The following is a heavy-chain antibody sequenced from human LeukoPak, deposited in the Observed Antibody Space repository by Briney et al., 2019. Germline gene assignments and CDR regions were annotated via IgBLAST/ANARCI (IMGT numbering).Heavy chain of an antibody. CDR2: IFSSGST. Sequence: SETLSLTCTVSGGSITSYYWSWIRQPPGKGLEWIAYIFSSGSTSYNPSLKSRVTISIDTSKNQFSLNLSSVTAADTAVYYCARQPDRRQLVLWGQGTLVTVSS. CDR3: ARQPDRRQLVL. CDR1: GGSITSYY. D-gene: IGHD6-13*01. J-gene: IGHJ4*02. V-gene: IGHV4-59*08.